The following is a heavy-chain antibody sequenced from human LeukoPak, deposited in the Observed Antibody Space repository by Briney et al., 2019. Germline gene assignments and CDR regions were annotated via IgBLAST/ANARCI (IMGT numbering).Heavy chain of an antibody. CDR2: ISDSGGST. V-gene: IGHV3-23*01. CDR3: ASLWFGESDY. CDR1: GITLTNYG. J-gene: IGHJ4*02. D-gene: IGHD3-10*01. Sequence: GGSLRLSCAVSGITLTNYGMSWVRQAPGKGLEWVAGISDSGGSTNYADSVKGRFTISRDNPKNTLYLQMNSLRAEDTAVYYCASLWFGESDYWGQGTLVTVSS.